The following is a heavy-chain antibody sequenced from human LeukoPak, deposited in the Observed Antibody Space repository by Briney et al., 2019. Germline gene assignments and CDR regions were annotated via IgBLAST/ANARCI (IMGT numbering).Heavy chain of an antibody. CDR3: VRDQSEFDS. Sequence: KSSETLSLTCSVSGGSIKTYYCTWIRQPPGEGLEWIGYIHYSGSTDSNPSLMGRVTISLDTSKSQFSLELRSVTAADTAVYYCVRDQSEFDSWGQGTVVTVSS. V-gene: IGHV4-59*01. J-gene: IGHJ4*02. CDR2: IHYSGST. CDR1: GGSIKTYY.